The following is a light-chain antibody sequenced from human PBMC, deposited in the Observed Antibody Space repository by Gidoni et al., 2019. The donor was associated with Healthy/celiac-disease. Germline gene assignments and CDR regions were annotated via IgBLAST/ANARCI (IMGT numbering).Light chain of an antibody. V-gene: IGLV2-23*01. CDR3: CSYAGSSTYV. CDR1: SIDVGSYNL. Sequence: QSALTQPASVSCSPGQSITISCTGTSIDVGSYNLVSLYQPHPGKAPNLMIYEGSKRPSGVSNRFSGSKSGNTASLTISGLQAEDEADYYCCSYAGSSTYVFGTGTKVTVL. J-gene: IGLJ1*01. CDR2: EGS.